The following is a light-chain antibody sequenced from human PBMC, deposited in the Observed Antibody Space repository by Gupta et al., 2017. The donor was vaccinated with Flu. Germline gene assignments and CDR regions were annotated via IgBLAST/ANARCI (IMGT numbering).Light chain of an antibody. V-gene: IGKV1-12*01. CDR1: PGISKW. J-gene: IGKJ3*01. CDR2: GAS. Sequence: DVPLTHSPPSVSASVGVTVAITCRASPGISKWLAWYQQKPGEAPKLLIFGASRVDTGVPSRFRGRGSGTEFTLTISSRQPEESATYYCEQYNNFPNTFGHGTNVDIK. CDR3: EQYNNFPNT.